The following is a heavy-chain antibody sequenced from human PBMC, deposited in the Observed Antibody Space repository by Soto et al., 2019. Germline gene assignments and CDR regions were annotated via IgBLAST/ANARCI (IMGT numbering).Heavy chain of an antibody. V-gene: IGHV1-69*13. D-gene: IGHD5-18*01. CDR1: GYTFTSYG. CDR2: IIPIIGTA. Sequence: ASVKVSCKASGYTFTSYGISWVRQAPGQGLEWMGGIIPIIGTANYAQKFQGRVTITADESTSTAYMELRSLRSEDTAVYYCARATRGYSYGYTRPPYYFDYWGQGTLVTVSS. J-gene: IGHJ4*02. CDR3: ARATRGYSYGYTRPPYYFDY.